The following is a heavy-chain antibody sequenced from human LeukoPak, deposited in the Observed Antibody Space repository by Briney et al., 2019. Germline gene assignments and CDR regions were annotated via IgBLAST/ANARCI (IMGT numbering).Heavy chain of an antibody. Sequence: GGSLRLSCAASGFTFSSYSMNWARQAPGKGLEWVSYISSSSRTIYYADSVKGRFTNSRDNAKNSLYLQMNSLRAEDTAVYYCARGSLKPGYSYENWGQGTLVTVSS. J-gene: IGHJ4*02. CDR1: GFTFSSYS. CDR2: ISSSSRTI. V-gene: IGHV3-48*01. CDR3: ARGSLKPGYSYEN. D-gene: IGHD5-18*01.